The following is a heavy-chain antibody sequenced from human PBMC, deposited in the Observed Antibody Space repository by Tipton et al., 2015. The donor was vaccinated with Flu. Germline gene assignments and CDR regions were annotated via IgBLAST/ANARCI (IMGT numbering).Heavy chain of an antibody. V-gene: IGHV3-7*01. D-gene: IGHD1-26*01. CDR1: GFTFSNYW. Sequence: SLRLSCAASGFTFSNYWMSWVRQTPGKGLEWVANVKQDGGEKHYVDSVKGRFTISRDNARNSLYLQMNSLRAEDTAVYFCARDGPPYSPTSGWFDPWGQGTLVTVSS. CDR3: ARDGPPYSPTSGWFDP. J-gene: IGHJ5*02. CDR2: VKQDGGEK.